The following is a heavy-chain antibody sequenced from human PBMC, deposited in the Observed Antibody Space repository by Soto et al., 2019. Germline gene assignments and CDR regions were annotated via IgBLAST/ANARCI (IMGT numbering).Heavy chain of an antibody. Sequence: GGSPRLSCAASGFPFSVCAMSWVRQAPGKGLEWVSGITSSVSTYYADSVKGRFTISRDNSRNTLYLEMNSLRAEDTAVYHCAREMFGRYFDLWGQGTLVTVSS. J-gene: IGHJ4*02. V-gene: IGHV3-23*01. D-gene: IGHD3-16*01. CDR1: GFPFSVCA. CDR2: ITSSVST. CDR3: AREMFGRYFDL.